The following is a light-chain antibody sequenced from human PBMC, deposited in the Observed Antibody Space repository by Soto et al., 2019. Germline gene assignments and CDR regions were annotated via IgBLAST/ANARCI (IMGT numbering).Light chain of an antibody. CDR2: EVS. CDR3: SSKTSSGTLYV. V-gene: IGLV2-14*01. J-gene: IGLJ1*01. Sequence: SVLTQPASVSGSPGQSITISCTGSSSDVGGSKYVSWYQQHPGKAPRLMIYEVSYRPSGVSNRFSGSKSGNTASLTVSGLQAEDEADYYCSSKTSSGTLYVFGTGTKVTVL. CDR1: SSDVGGSKY.